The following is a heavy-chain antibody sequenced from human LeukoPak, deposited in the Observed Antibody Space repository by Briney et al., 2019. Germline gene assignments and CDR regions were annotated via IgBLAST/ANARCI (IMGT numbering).Heavy chain of an antibody. CDR1: GDSVSSNSAA. CDR2: TYYRSKWYN. CDR3: ARDQSEGYSGYDHYYYGMDV. J-gene: IGHJ6*02. V-gene: IGHV6-1*01. D-gene: IGHD5-12*01. Sequence: SQTLSLTCAISGDSVSSNSAAWNWISQSPSRGLEWLGRTYYRSKWYNDYAVSVKSRITINPDTSKNQFSLQLNSVTPEDTAVYYCARDQSEGYSGYDHYYYGMDVWGQGTTVTVSS.